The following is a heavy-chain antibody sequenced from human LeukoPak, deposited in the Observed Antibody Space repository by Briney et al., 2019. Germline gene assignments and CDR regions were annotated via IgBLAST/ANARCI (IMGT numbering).Heavy chain of an antibody. Sequence: PSQTLSLTCTVSGGSFTSADNYCSWIRQPPGKGLEWIGYIHYSGTTSYNPSLKSRVTISVDTSKNQFSLKLTSVTAADTAVYYCARDKGLPQAFDIWGQGTMVTVSS. D-gene: IGHD5/OR15-5a*01. J-gene: IGHJ3*02. CDR2: IHYSGTT. CDR1: GGSFTSADNY. V-gene: IGHV4-30-4*01. CDR3: ARDKGLPQAFDI.